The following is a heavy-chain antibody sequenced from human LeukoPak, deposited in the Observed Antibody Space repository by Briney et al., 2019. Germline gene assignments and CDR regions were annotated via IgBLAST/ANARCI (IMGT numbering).Heavy chain of an antibody. D-gene: IGHD3-9*01. CDR2: IWYDGSNK. Sequence: GGSLRLSCAASGFTFSSYGMHWVRQAPGKGLEWVAVIWYDGSNKYYADSVKGRFTISRDNSKNTLYLQMNSLGAEDTAVYYCAKWGDYDVLTGYYVSDYWGQGTLVTVSS. J-gene: IGHJ4*02. V-gene: IGHV3-33*06. CDR1: GFTFSSYG. CDR3: AKWGDYDVLTGYYVSDY.